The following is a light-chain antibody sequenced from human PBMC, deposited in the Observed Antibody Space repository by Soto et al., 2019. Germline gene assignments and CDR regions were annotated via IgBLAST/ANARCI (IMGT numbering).Light chain of an antibody. V-gene: IGLV2-14*01. CDR2: EVS. CDR1: SSDVGGYNY. CDR3: SSYTMNSTYV. Sequence: QSALTQPASVSGSPGQSITISCTGTSSDVGGYNYVSWYQQHPGKAPKLMIYEVSNRPSGISNRFSGSKSRNTASLAISGLQAEDEADYYCSSYTMNSTYVFGTGTKVTVL. J-gene: IGLJ1*01.